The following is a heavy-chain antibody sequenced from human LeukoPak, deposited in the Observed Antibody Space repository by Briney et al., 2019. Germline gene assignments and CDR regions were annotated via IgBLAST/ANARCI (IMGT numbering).Heavy chain of an antibody. J-gene: IGHJ4*02. CDR3: AKAGLWFGELLYYFDY. CDR2: ISSSGSTI. D-gene: IGHD3-10*01. V-gene: IGHV3-11*04. Sequence: GGSLRLSCAASGFTFSDYYMSWIRQAPGKGLEWVSYISSSGSTIYYADSVKGRFTISRDNSKNTLYLQMNSLRAEDTAVYYCAKAGLWFGELLYYFDYWGQGTLVTVSS. CDR1: GFTFSDYY.